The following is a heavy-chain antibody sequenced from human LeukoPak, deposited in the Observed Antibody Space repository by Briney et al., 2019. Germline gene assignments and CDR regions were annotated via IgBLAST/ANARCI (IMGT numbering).Heavy chain of an antibody. Sequence: SETLSLTCDVSDYSISSGNYWGWIRQPPGKGLEWIGSVYHSGSTHYSPSLKSRVTIAVDTSKNQFSLKLSSVTAADTAVYYCARSDSNGYFDYWGQGTLVTVSS. J-gene: IGHJ4*02. CDR3: ARSDSNGYFDY. V-gene: IGHV4-38-2*01. CDR1: DYSISSGNY. CDR2: VYHSGST. D-gene: IGHD3-22*01.